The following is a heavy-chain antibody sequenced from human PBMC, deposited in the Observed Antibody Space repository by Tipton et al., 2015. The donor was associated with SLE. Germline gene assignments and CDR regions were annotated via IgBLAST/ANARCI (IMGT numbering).Heavy chain of an antibody. CDR1: GGSISRYH. CDR3: ARDTGGYYYGLDV. V-gene: IGHV4-4*07. Sequence: GLVKPSETLSLTCTVSGGSISRYHWSWIRQPAEQELEWIGRIFTNGSTKYNPSLNSRVTMSVDTSKNQLFLKVTSVTAADTAVYYCARDTGGYYYGLDVWGQGTTVTVSS. D-gene: IGHD1-14*01. CDR2: IFTNGST. J-gene: IGHJ6*02.